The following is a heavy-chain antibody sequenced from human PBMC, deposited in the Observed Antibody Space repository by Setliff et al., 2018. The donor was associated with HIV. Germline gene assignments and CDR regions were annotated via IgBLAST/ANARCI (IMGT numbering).Heavy chain of an antibody. D-gene: IGHD6-13*01. J-gene: IGHJ1*01. CDR2: IYYSGST. CDR1: GGSISSSFYY. V-gene: IGHV4-39*07. CDR3: ARVPTSSWYVTTQRTKEYFHH. Sequence: SETLSLTCTVSGGSISSSFYYWGWIRQPPGKGLDWIGSIYYSGSTYYNPSLKSRVTISVDTSKNQFSLRLTSVTAADTAIYYCARVPTSSWYVTTQRTKEYFHHWGKGTTVTVSS.